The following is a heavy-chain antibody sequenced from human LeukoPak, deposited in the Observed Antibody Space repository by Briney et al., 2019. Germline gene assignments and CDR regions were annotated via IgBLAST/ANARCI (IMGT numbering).Heavy chain of an antibody. CDR1: GYTFTGYY. D-gene: IGHD1-14*01. V-gene: IGHV1-2*02. Sequence: TSVKVSCKASGYTFTGYYMHWVRQAPGQGLEWMGWINPNSGGTNYAQKFQGRVTMTRDTSISTAYMELSRLRSDDTAVYYCARLHPGGLYYMDVWGKGTTVTVSS. CDR2: INPNSGGT. J-gene: IGHJ6*03. CDR3: ARLHPGGLYYMDV.